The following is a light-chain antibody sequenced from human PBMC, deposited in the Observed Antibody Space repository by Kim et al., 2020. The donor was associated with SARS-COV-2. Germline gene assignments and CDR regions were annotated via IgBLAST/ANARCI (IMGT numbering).Light chain of an antibody. CDR2: EVS. CDR3: SSYAGSNNLG. CDR1: SSDVGGYNY. J-gene: IGLJ2*01. V-gene: IGLV2-8*01. Sequence: GQSFTISCTGTSSDVGGYNYVSWYQQHPGKAPKLMIYEVSKRPSGVPDRFSGSKSGNTASLTVSGLQAEDEADYYCSSYAGSNNLGFGGGTQLTVL.